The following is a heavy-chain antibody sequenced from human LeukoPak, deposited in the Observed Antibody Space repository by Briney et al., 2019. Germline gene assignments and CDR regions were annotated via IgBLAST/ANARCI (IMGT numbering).Heavy chain of an antibody. V-gene: IGHV3-74*01. CDR3: ATGRGIYAYGV. CDR2: IKIDGSGT. D-gene: IGHD3-10*01. Sequence: GGSLSLSCAASVFSLSSYWMHWVRQAPEKGLVWVSRIKIDGSGTKYATSVQGRFTISRDDAKNTLYAQMDSLTAEDTAVYYSATGRGIYAYGVWGQGTMVTVSS. J-gene: IGHJ3*01. CDR1: VFSLSSYW.